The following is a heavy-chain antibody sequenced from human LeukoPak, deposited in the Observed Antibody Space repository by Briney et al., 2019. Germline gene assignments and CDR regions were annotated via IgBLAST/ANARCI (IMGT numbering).Heavy chain of an antibody. CDR3: ARRWESLHMDI. D-gene: IGHD1-26*01. Sequence: ASLKLSCKASGYTFTGYYMHCVRQAPGHRLEWMGWINPNSGGTNYAQKFQGRVTMTRDTSISTAYMELSRLRSDDTAVYYGARRWESLHMDIWGQGTMVTVSS. CDR1: GYTFTGYY. V-gene: IGHV1-2*02. CDR2: INPNSGGT. J-gene: IGHJ3*02.